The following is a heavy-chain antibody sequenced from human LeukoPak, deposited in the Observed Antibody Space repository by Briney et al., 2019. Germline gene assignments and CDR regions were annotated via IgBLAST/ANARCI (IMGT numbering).Heavy chain of an antibody. CDR2: INHSGST. CDR1: GGSFSGYY. V-gene: IGHV4-34*01. CDR3: ARRDSGSLDY. J-gene: IGHJ4*02. D-gene: IGHD1-26*01. Sequence: SETLSLTCAVYGGSFSGYYWSWIRQPPGKGLEGIGEINHSGSTNYNPSLKSRVPISVDTSKTQFSLKLSSVTAADTAVYYCARRDSGSLDYWGQGTLVTVSS.